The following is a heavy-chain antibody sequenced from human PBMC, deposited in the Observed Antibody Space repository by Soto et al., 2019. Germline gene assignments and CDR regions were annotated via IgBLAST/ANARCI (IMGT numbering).Heavy chain of an antibody. CDR3: ARHNGPLYVGYYDDMDV. D-gene: IGHD3-16*01. CDR1: GGSISRSCYH. Sequence: SETLSLNCTVSGGSISRSCYHWGWMRQSPGKCLGWIGSIYYSGYTYYNPSLKGRVTISVDTSKNQFSLKLSSVTAADTAVYYCARHNGPLYVGYYDDMDVWGQGTTVT. V-gene: IGHV4-39*01. CDR2: IYYSGYT. J-gene: IGHJ6*02.